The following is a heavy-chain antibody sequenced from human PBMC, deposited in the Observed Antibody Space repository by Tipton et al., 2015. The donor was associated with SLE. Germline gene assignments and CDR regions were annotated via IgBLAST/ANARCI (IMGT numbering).Heavy chain of an antibody. D-gene: IGHD3-10*01. J-gene: IGHJ6*03. CDR3: ASELSYGSGSYYSRGYYMDV. Sequence: SLRLSCAASGSTFSSYAMHWVRQAPGKGLEWVAVISYDGSNKNYADSVKGRFTISRDNSKNTLYLQMNSLRAEDTAVYYCASELSYGSGSYYSRGYYMDVWGKGTTVTVSS. V-gene: IGHV3-30*04. CDR2: ISYDGSNK. CDR1: GSTFSSYA.